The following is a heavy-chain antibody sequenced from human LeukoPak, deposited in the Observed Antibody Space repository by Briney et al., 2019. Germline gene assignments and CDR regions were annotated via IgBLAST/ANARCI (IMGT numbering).Heavy chain of an antibody. J-gene: IGHJ5*02. CDR2: INHSGST. D-gene: IGHD3-3*01. Sequence: PSETLSLTCTVSGGSISSGGYYWSWIRQPPGKGLEWIGEINHSGSTNYNPSLKSRVTISVDTSKNQFSLKLSSVTAADTAVYYCARNAGFWSGYYQWFDPWGQGTLVTVSS. V-gene: IGHV4-39*07. CDR1: GGSISSGGYY. CDR3: ARNAGFWSGYYQWFDP.